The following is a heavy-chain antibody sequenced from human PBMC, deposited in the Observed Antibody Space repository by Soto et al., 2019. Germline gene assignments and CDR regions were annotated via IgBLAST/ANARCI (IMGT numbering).Heavy chain of an antibody. V-gene: IGHV1-3*01. CDR2: INAGNGNT. J-gene: IGHJ4*02. D-gene: IGHD3-10*01. CDR1: GYTFTSYS. Sequence: ASVKVSCKASGYTFTSYSMHWVRQAPGQRLEWMGWINAGNGNTKYSQKFQGRVTITRDTSASTAYMELSSLRSEDTAVYYCARGSGSYYRPSDYWGQGTLVTVSS. CDR3: ARGSGSYYRPSDY.